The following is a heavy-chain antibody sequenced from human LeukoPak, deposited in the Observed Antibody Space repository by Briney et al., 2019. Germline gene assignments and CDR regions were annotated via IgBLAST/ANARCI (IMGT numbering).Heavy chain of an antibody. V-gene: IGHV4-59*12. Sequence: PSETLSLTCTVSGGSISSYYRSWIRQPPGKGLEWIGYIYYSGSTNYNPSLKSRVTMSVDTSKNQFSLKLSSVTAADTAVYYCARDGYCSSTSCYYWFDPWGQGTLVTVSS. CDR2: IYYSGST. CDR3: ARDGYCSSTSCYYWFDP. J-gene: IGHJ5*02. D-gene: IGHD2-2*03. CDR1: GGSISSYY.